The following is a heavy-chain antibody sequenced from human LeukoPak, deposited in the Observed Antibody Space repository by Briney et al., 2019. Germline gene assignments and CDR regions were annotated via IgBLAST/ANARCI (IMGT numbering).Heavy chain of an antibody. CDR2: IKPDENEK. J-gene: IGHJ4*02. CDR1: GFTFSSYW. CDR3: ARSPDGFDY. V-gene: IGHV3-7*01. Sequence: GGSLRLSCAASGFTFSSYWMSWVRQAPGKGLEWVANIKPDENEKYYVDSVKGRFTISRDNAKNSLYLQMNSLRAGDTAVYYCARSPDGFDYWGQGALVTVSS. D-gene: IGHD1-14*01.